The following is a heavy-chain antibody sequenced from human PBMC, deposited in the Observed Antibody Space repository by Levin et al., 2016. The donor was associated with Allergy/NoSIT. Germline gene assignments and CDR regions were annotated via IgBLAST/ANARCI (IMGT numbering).Heavy chain of an antibody. CDR2: ISSSSSYI. D-gene: IGHD3-3*01. CDR3: ARYYDFWSGYYLYDY. Sequence: GGSLRLSCAASGFTFSSYSMNWVRQAPGKGLEWVSSISSSSSYIYYADSVKGRFTISRDNAKNSLYLQMNSLGAEDTAVYYCARYYDFWSGYYLYDYWGQGTLVTVSS. V-gene: IGHV3-21*01. CDR1: GFTFSSYS. J-gene: IGHJ4*02.